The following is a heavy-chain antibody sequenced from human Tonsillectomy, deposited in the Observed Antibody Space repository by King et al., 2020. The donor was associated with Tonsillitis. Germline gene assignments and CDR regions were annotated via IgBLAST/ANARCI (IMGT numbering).Heavy chain of an antibody. V-gene: IGHV3-30-3*01. CDR2: ISYDGSNK. D-gene: IGHD3-3*01. CDR3: ARGSSLLEWLLYNYYGMDV. CDR1: GFTFSSYA. Sequence: VQLVESGGGVVQPGRSLRLSCAASGFTFSSYAMHWVRQAPGKGLEWVAFISYDGSNKYYADSVKGRFTISRDNSKNTLYLQMNSLRAEDTAVYYCARGSSLLEWLLYNYYGMDVWGQGTTVTVSS. J-gene: IGHJ6*02.